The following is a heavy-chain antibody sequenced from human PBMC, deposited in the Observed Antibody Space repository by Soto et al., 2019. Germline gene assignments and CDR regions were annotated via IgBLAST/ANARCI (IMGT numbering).Heavy chain of an antibody. V-gene: IGHV1-8*01. CDR3: ARGAVYDSGGYPYGMDV. CDR2: MDPKTGNA. Sequence: QLVQSGAEVKKPGASVKVSCRASGKMFSTDDINWVRQGPGQGLEWMGWMDPKTGNAGYAEKFQDRVTLTANTSISVAYMELSSLTSGDTAVYSCARGAVYDSGGYPYGMDVWGQGTTVIVSS. CDR1: GKMFSTDD. D-gene: IGHD3-22*01. J-gene: IGHJ6*02.